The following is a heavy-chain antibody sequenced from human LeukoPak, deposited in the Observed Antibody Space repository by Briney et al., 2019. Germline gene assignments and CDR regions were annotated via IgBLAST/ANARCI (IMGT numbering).Heavy chain of an antibody. CDR3: ARGRCSSTSCTDYYYGMDV. CDR2: ISSSSSYI. J-gene: IGHJ6*02. Sequence: GGSLRLSCAASGFTFSSYSMNWVRQAPGKGLEWVSSISSSSSYIYYADSVKGRFTISRDNAKNSLYLQMNSLRAEDTAVYYCARGRCSSTSCTDYYYGMDVWGRGTTVTVSS. V-gene: IGHV3-21*01. D-gene: IGHD2-2*01. CDR1: GFTFSSYS.